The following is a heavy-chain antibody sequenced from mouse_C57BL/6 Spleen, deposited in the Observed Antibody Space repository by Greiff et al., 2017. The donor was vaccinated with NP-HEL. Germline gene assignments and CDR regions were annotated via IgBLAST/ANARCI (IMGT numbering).Heavy chain of an antibody. Sequence: EVRLMESGGGLVKPGGSLKLSCAASGFTFSSYAMSWVRQTPEKRLEWVATISDGGSYTYYPDNVKGRFTISRDNAKNNLYLQMSHLKSEDTAMYYCSYYYGSSPFDYWGQGTTLTVSS. CDR3: SYYYGSSPFDY. CDR1: GFTFSSYA. D-gene: IGHD1-1*01. J-gene: IGHJ2*01. CDR2: ISDGGSYT. V-gene: IGHV5-4*03.